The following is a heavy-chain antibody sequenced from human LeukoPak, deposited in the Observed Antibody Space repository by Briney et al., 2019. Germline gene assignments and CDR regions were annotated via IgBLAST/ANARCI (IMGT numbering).Heavy chain of an antibody. Sequence: ASVKVSCKASGYTFTSYDINWVRQATGQGLEWMGWMNPNSGNTGYAQKFQGRVTMTRNTSISTAYMELSSLRSEDTAVYYCARGRRYYYDSGGYENYYWGQGTLVTVSS. D-gene: IGHD3-22*01. V-gene: IGHV1-8*01. CDR1: GYTFTSYD. CDR2: MNPNSGNT. J-gene: IGHJ4*02. CDR3: ARGRRYYYDSGGYENYY.